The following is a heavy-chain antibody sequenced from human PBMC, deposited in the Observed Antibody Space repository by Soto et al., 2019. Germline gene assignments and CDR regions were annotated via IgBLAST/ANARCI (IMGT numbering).Heavy chain of an antibody. CDR1: GGSISSAPSY. V-gene: IGHV4-39*01. CDR3: VGFKSSTIFSN. D-gene: IGHD3-9*01. CDR2: IFYSGRT. J-gene: IGHJ4*02. Sequence: SETLSLTCTVSGGSISSAPSYWAWIRQPPGKGLEWIGHIFYSGRTTYSPSLRSRVSISADTSKNQFSLKLSSMTAADAAVYFSVGFKSSTIFSNWGQGTLVTVSS.